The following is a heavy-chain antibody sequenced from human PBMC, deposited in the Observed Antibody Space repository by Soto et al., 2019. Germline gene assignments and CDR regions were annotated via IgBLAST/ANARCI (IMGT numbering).Heavy chain of an antibody. CDR3: ARGFVVVVVATTRDGFDI. CDR1: GGSFNDYY. Sequence: QVQLQQWGAGLLKPSETLSLTCAVYGGSFNDYYWSWIRQPPGKGVEWIGEINPSGSTNYNPSLKSRVTISIDSSKNEFSLKLNSVTAADTAVYYCARGFVVVVVATTRDGFDIWGQGTMVTVSS. CDR2: INPSGST. J-gene: IGHJ3*02. D-gene: IGHD2-15*01. V-gene: IGHV4-34*01.